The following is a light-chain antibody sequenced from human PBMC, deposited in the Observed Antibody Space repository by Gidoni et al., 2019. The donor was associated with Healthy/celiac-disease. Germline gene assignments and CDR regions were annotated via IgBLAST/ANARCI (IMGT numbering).Light chain of an antibody. CDR2: DVS. CDR1: SSDVGGYNY. Sequence: QSALTQPRSVSGSPGQSVTISCTGTSSDVGGYNYVSWYQQHPGKAHKLMIYDVSKRPSGVPDRFSGSESGNTASLTISGLQAEDEADYYCCSYAGSYTFVVFGGGTKLTVL. V-gene: IGLV2-11*01. J-gene: IGLJ2*01. CDR3: CSYAGSYTFVV.